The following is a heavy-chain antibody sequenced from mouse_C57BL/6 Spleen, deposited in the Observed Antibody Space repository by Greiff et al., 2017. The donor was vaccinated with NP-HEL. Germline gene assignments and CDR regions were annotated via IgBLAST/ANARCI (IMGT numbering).Heavy chain of an antibody. J-gene: IGHJ4*01. CDR2: IWSGGST. CDR3: ARKGGYYGSSYEDAMDY. V-gene: IGHV2-2*01. CDR1: GFSLTSYG. D-gene: IGHD1-1*01. Sequence: QVQLKESGPGLVQPSQSLSITCTVSGFSLTSYGVHWVRQSPGKGLEWLGVIWSGGSTDYNAAFISRLSISKDNSKSQVFFKMNSLQADDTAIYYCARKGGYYGSSYEDAMDYWGQGTSVTVSS.